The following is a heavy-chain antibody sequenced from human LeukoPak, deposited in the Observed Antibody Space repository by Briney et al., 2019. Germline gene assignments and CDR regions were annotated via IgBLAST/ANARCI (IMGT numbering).Heavy chain of an antibody. CDR1: GGSISSGSYY. V-gene: IGHV4-61*02. CDR2: IYTSWST. D-gene: IGHD2-2*01. CDR3: ARGVGSSSRVRYSYMDV. Sequence: SQTLSLTCTVSGGSISSGSYYWSWIRQPAGKGLEWIVRIYTSWSTNYNPSLKSRVSISIDTSKNQFSLKLSSVPAADTAVYYCARGVGSSSRVRYSYMDVWGKGTTVTVSS. J-gene: IGHJ6*03.